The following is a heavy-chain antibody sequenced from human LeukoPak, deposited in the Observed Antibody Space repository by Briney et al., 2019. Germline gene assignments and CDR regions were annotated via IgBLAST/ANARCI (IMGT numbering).Heavy chain of an antibody. V-gene: IGHV4-4*07. Sequence: SETLSLTCTVSGGSLSSYYWRWIRQPAGKGLEWIGRIYTSGSTNYNPSLKSRVTMSVDTSKNQFSLKLSSVTAADTAVYYCAREVAAGGIGWFDPWGQGTLVTVSS. CDR1: GGSLSSYY. D-gene: IGHD6-13*01. CDR3: AREVAAGGIGWFDP. J-gene: IGHJ5*02. CDR2: IYTSGST.